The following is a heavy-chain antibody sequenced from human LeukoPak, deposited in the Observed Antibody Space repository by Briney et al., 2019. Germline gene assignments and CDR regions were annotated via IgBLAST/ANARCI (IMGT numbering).Heavy chain of an antibody. D-gene: IGHD3-22*01. CDR3: ARFLRNYDSSGYDAFDI. V-gene: IGHV4-31*03. CDR1: GGSISSGGYY. J-gene: IGHJ3*02. CDR2: IYYSGST. Sequence: SETLSLTCTVSGGSISSGGYYWSWIRQHPGKGLEWIGYIYYSGSTYHNPSLKSRVTISVDTSKNQFSLKLSSVTAADTAVYYCARFLRNYDSSGYDAFDIWGQGTMVTVSS.